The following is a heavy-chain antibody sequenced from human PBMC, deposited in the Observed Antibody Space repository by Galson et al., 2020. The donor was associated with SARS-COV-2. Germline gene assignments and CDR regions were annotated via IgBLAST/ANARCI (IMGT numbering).Heavy chain of an antibody. D-gene: IGHD3-10*01. CDR1: GGSISSGDYY. Sequence: SETLSLTCTVSGGSISSGDYYWSWIRQPPGKGLEWIGYIYYSGSTYYNPSLKSRVTISVDTSKNQFSLKLSSVTAADTAVYYCARIWFGESTHDYWGQGTLVTVSS. CDR2: IYYSGST. V-gene: IGHV4-30-4*01. CDR3: ARIWFGESTHDY. J-gene: IGHJ4*02.